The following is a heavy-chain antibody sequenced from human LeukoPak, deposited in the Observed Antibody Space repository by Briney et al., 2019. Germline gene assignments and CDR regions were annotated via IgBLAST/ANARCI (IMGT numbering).Heavy chain of an antibody. Sequence: SETLSLTCTVSGGSISSSSYYWGWIRQPPGKGLEWIGSIYYSGSTYYNPSLKSRVTISVDKSKNQFSLKLSSVTAADTAVYYCARVNWELSNYMDVWGKGTTVTVSS. CDR3: ARVNWELSNYMDV. D-gene: IGHD1-26*01. CDR2: IYYSGST. J-gene: IGHJ6*03. CDR1: GGSISSSSYY. V-gene: IGHV4-39*07.